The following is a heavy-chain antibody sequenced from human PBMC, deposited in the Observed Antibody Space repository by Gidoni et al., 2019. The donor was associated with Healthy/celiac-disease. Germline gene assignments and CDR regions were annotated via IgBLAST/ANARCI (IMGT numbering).Heavy chain of an antibody. CDR1: GFTFDDYA. Sequence: EVQLVESGGGLVQPGRSLRLSCAASGFTFDDYALHWVRQAPGKGLEWVSGISWNSGSIGYADSVKGRFTISRDNAKNSLYLQMNSLRAEDTALYYCAKVTDYDILTGLGAPFDYWGQGTLVTVSS. J-gene: IGHJ4*02. D-gene: IGHD3-9*01. CDR3: AKVTDYDILTGLGAPFDY. CDR2: ISWNSGSI. V-gene: IGHV3-9*01.